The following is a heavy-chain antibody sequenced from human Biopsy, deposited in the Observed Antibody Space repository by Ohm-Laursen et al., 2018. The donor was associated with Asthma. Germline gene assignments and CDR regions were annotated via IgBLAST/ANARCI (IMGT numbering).Heavy chain of an antibody. J-gene: IGHJ4*02. D-gene: IGHD4-17*01. CDR3: ARAQSFYGDYWGHYFDN. V-gene: IGHV3-53*01. CDR2: IYSGGTS. CDR1: GFTVSRDH. Sequence: SLRLSCAASGFTVSRDHMFWVRQAPGKGLEWVSVIYSGGTSHTADSVRGRFTISRDFSKNTLHLQMHSLRVEDTAVYYCARAQSFYGDYWGHYFDNWGQGTLVTVSS.